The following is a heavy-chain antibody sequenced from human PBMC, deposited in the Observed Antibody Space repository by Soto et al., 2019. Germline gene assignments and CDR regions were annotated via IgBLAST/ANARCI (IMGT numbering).Heavy chain of an antibody. Sequence: PSETLSLTCTVSGGSIISGDYYWSWIRQPPGKGLEWIGYIYYSGSTYYNPSLKSRVTISVDTSKNQFSLKLSSVTAADTAVYYCARDTVSCSGGSCYGYWGQGTLVTVSS. V-gene: IGHV4-30-4*01. D-gene: IGHD2-15*01. J-gene: IGHJ4*02. CDR3: ARDTVSCSGGSCYGY. CDR2: IYYSGST. CDR1: GGSIISGDYY.